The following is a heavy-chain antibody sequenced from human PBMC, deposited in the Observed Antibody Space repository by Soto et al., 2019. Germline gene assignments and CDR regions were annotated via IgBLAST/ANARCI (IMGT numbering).Heavy chain of an antibody. CDR3: ARSLWSPYFYYGLDV. CDR1: GFALSRYW. CDR2: INSGGNIT. J-gene: IGHJ6*02. Sequence: RSLRLACTASGFALSRYWMYWVRQAPGKGLVWVSHINSGGNITPYPDSVRGRFTISRDNSKNTLYLDMHSLTTDDTAVYFCARSLWSPYFYYGLDVWGQGTTVTVSS. D-gene: IGHD2-21*01. V-gene: IGHV3-74*01.